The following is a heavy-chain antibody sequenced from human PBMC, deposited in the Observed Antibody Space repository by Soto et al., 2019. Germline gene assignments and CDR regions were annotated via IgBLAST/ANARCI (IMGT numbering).Heavy chain of an antibody. D-gene: IGHD6-6*01. J-gene: IGHJ3*02. CDR2: INAGNGNT. CDR1: GYTFTSYA. CDR3: ARDSSRHAPSDAFDI. Sequence: ASVKVSCKASGYTFTSYAMHWVRQAPGQRLEWMGWINAGNGNTKYSQKFQGRVTITRDTSASTAYMELSSLRSEDTAVYYCARDSSRHAPSDAFDIWGQGTMVT. V-gene: IGHV1-3*01.